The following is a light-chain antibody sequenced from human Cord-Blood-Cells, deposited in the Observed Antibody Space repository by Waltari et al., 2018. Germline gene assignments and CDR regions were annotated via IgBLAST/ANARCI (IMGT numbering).Light chain of an antibody. Sequence: AIQLTQSPSSLSASVGDRVTITCRASQGISSALAWYQQKPWKAPKLLIYDASSLESGVPSRFSGSGSGTYFTLTISSLQPEDFATYYFQQFNSYPLTFCG. CDR2: DAS. CDR1: QGISSA. CDR3: QQFNSYPLT. J-gene: IGKJ4*01. V-gene: IGKV1-13*02.